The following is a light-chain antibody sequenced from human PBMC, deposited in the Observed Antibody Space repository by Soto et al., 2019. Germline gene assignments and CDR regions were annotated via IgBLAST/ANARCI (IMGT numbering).Light chain of an antibody. CDR3: SSYTSSSDLV. CDR2: EVS. Sequence: QSVLTQPASVSGSPGQSITISCTGTSSDVGGYNFVSWYQHHPGKAPKLMIYEVSNRPSGVSNRFSGSKSGNTASLTISGLQAEDEADYSCSSYTSSSDLVFGTGTKLTVL. J-gene: IGLJ1*01. V-gene: IGLV2-14*01. CDR1: SSDVGGYNF.